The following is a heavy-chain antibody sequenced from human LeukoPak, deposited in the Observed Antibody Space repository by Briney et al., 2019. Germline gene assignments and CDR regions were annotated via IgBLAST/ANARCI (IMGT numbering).Heavy chain of an antibody. Sequence: GGSLRLSCAASGFTFSSYSMNWVRQAPGKGLEWVSSISSSSSYIYYADSVKGRFTISRDNAKNSLYLQMNSLRADDTAVYYCARLSSIAAAGTTDWFDPWGQGTLVTVFS. CDR1: GFTFSSYS. CDR2: ISSSSSYI. CDR3: ARLSSIAAAGTTDWFDP. D-gene: IGHD6-13*01. J-gene: IGHJ5*02. V-gene: IGHV3-21*01.